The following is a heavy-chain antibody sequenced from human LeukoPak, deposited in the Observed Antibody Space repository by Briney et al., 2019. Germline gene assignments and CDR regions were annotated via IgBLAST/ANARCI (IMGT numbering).Heavy chain of an antibody. V-gene: IGHV1-8*01. CDR1: GYTFTSYD. J-gene: IGHJ3*02. CDR3: ARSSTPAYYYDSSGLNAFDI. Sequence: ASVKVSCKASGYTFTSYDINWVRQATGQGLEWMGWMNPNSGNTGYAQKFQGRVTMTRNTSISTAYMELSSLRSEDTAVYYCARSSTPAYYYDSSGLNAFDIWGQGTMVTVSS. D-gene: IGHD3-22*01. CDR2: MNPNSGNT.